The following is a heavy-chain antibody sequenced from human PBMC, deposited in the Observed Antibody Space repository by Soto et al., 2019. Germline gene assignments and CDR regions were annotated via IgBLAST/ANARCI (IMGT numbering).Heavy chain of an antibody. V-gene: IGHV1-58*01. D-gene: IGHD1-1*01. CDR2: IVVGSGNT. J-gene: IGHJ3*02. CDR1: GFTFTSSA. CDR3: AADDWNDGAFDI. Sequence: SVKVSCKASGFTFTSSAVQWVRQARGQRLEWIGWIVVGSGNTNYAQKFQERVTITRDMSTSTAYMELSSLRSEDTAVYYCAADDWNDGAFDIGGQGTMVTVSS.